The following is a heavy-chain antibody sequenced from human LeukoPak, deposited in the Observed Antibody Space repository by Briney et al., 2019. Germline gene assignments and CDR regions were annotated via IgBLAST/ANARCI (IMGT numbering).Heavy chain of an antibody. V-gene: IGHV4-30-4*01. D-gene: IGHD4-17*01. J-gene: IGHJ6*02. CDR3: ARDLSTGDYEDGMDV. Sequence: SETLSLTCTVSGGSISSGDYYWSWIRQPPGKGLEWIGYIYYSGSTYYNPSLKGRVTISVDTSKNQFSLKLSSVTAADTAVYYCARDLSTGDYEDGMDVWGQGTTVTVSS. CDR1: GGSISSGDYY. CDR2: IYYSGST.